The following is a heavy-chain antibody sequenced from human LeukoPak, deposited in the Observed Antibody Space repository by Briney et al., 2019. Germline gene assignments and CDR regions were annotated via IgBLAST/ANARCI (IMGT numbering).Heavy chain of an antibody. CDR2: IIPIFGTA. D-gene: IGHD3-22*01. CDR3: ARNYYYDSSGYYYVDWYFDL. Sequence: ASVKVSCKDSGGTFSIYAISWVRQAPGQGLEWMGGIIPIFGTANYAQKFQGRVTITADESTSTDYMELSSLRSEDTAVYYCARNYYYDSSGYYYVDWYFDLWGRGTLVTVSS. CDR1: GGTFSIYA. J-gene: IGHJ2*01. V-gene: IGHV1-69*13.